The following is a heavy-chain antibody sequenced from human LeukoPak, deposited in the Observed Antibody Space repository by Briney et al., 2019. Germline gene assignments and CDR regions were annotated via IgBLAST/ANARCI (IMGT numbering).Heavy chain of an antibody. Sequence: SETLSLTCTVSGGSISSSSYYWGWIRQPPGKGLEWIGSIYYSGSTYYDPSLKSRATISVDTSKNQFSLKLRSVTAADTAVYYCARQETATYYDFWSGYLGYFDYWGQGTLVTVSS. J-gene: IGHJ4*02. V-gene: IGHV4-39*01. CDR1: GGSISSSSYY. D-gene: IGHD3-3*01. CDR2: IYYSGST. CDR3: ARQETATYYDFWSGYLGYFDY.